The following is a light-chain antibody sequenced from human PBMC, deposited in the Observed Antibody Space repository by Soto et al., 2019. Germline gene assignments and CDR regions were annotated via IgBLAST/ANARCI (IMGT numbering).Light chain of an antibody. J-gene: IGKJ5*01. V-gene: IGKV3-11*01. Sequence: EVVLTQSPATLSLSPGETATLSCRASHNVDIYLAWYQQKPGQAPRILIYDASNRATGIPARFSGSGSGTDFTLTISSLEPEDSAVYYCQQRKHWPPLTFGQGTRLE. CDR3: QQRKHWPPLT. CDR1: HNVDIY. CDR2: DAS.